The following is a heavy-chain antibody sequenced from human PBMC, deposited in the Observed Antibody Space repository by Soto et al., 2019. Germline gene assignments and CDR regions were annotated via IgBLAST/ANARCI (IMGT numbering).Heavy chain of an antibody. CDR2: IYWDDDK. CDR3: ALSDGSGSYYNWGYYYYMDV. Sequence: QITLKESGPTLVKPTQTLTLTCTFSGFSLSTSGVGVCWIRQPPGKALEWLALIYWDDDKRYSTSLKSRLTITKDTSKILVVLTMTNMDPVDTATYYCALSDGSGSYYNWGYYYYMDVWGKGTTVTVSS. D-gene: IGHD3-10*01. J-gene: IGHJ6*03. CDR1: GFSLSTSGVG. V-gene: IGHV2-5*02.